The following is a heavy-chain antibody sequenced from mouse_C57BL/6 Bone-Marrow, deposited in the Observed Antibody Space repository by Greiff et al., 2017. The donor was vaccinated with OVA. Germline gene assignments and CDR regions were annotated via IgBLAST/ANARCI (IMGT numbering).Heavy chain of an antibody. CDR3: VRHASIYDDSAWFAY. CDR1: GFSFNTYA. D-gene: IGHD2-4*01. J-gene: IGHJ3*01. CDR2: IRSKSNNYAT. V-gene: IGHV10-1*01. Sequence: EVNLVESGGGLVQPKGSLKLSCAASGFSFNTYAMNWVRQAPGKGLEWVARIRSKSNNYATYYADSVKDRFTISRDDSESMLYLQMNNLKTEDTAMYYCVRHASIYDDSAWFAYWGQGTLVTVSA.